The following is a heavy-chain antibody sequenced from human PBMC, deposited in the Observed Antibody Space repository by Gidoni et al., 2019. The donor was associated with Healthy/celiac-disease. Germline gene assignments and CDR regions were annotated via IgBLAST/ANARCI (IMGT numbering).Heavy chain of an antibody. CDR2: IHPSGGST. CDR3: ARDHQPIAAAGGSPGFDP. J-gene: IGHJ5*02. D-gene: IGHD6-13*01. CDR1: GYPLPSYH. V-gene: IGHV1-46*01. Sequence: QVQLVQSAAEGKKTGASVTVSCKSAGYPLPSYHMHWVRQAPGQGLEWMGIIHPSGGSTSYAQKFQGRVTMTRDTSTSTVYMELSSLRSEDTAVYYCARDHQPIAAAGGSPGFDPWGQGTLVTVSS.